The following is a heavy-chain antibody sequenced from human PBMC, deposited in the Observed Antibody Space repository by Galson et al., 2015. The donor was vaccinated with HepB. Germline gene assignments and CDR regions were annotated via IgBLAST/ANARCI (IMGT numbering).Heavy chain of an antibody. D-gene: IGHD6-13*01. CDR1: GYIFTNYG. CDR2: INAYNGKT. CDR3: ARGSWRDWLDP. V-gene: IGHV1-18*01. J-gene: IGHJ5*02. Sequence: SVKVSCKAPGYIFTNYGISWVRQAPGQGLEWMGWINAYNGKTNDAQKVQGRVTMTTNTATTTAYMELTILTSDDTAVYSCARGSWRDWLDPWGQGTLVAVSS.